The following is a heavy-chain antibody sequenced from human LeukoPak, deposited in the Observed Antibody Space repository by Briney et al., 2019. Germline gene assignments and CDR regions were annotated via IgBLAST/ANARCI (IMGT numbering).Heavy chain of an antibody. CDR1: GFTFSSYG. D-gene: IGHD3-10*01. CDR2: ISYDGSNK. V-gene: IGHV3-30*18. Sequence: PGGSLRLSCAASGFTFSSYGTHWVRQAPGKGLEWVAVISYDGSNKYYADSVKGRFTISRDNSKNTLYLQMNSLRAENTAVYYCAKELWFGEYSFDYWGQGTLVTVSS. CDR3: AKELWFGEYSFDY. J-gene: IGHJ4*02.